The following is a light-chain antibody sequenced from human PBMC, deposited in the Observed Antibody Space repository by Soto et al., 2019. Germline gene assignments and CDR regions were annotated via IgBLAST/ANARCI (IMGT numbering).Light chain of an antibody. CDR2: GNS. J-gene: IGLJ1*01. CDR1: SSNIRAGYD. Sequence: QSVLTQPPSVSGAPGRRVTISCTGSSSNIRAGYDVHWYQQLPGTAPKLLIYGNSNRPSGVPDRFSGSKSGTSASLAITGLQAEDEADYYCQSYDSSLSVLYVFGTGTKVTVL. V-gene: IGLV1-40*01. CDR3: QSYDSSLSVLYV.